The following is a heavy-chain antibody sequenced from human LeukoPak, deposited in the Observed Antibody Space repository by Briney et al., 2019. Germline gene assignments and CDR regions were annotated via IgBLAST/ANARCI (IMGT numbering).Heavy chain of an antibody. J-gene: IGHJ4*02. V-gene: IGHV4-30-4*01. CDR3: ARASHYGGNFDY. CDR2: IYYSGST. D-gene: IGHD4-23*01. CDR1: GGSISSGDYY. Sequence: SQTLSLTCTVSGGSISSGDYYWSWIRQPPGKGLEWIGYIYYSGSTYYNPSLKSRVTISIDTSKNQFSLKLSSVTAADTAVYYCARASHYGGNFDYWGREPWSPSPQ.